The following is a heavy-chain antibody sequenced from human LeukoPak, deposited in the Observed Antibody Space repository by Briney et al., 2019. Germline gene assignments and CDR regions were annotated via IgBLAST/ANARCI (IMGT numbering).Heavy chain of an antibody. D-gene: IGHD1-26*01. V-gene: IGHV4-38-2*02. CDR2: IYHSGST. Sequence: SETLSLTCTVSGYSISSGYYWGWIRQPPGKGLEWIGSIYHSGSTYYNPSLKSRVTISVDTSKNQFSLKLSSVTAADTAVYYCASFSGSYMRAFDYWGQGTLVTVSS. J-gene: IGHJ4*02. CDR3: ASFSGSYMRAFDY. CDR1: GYSISSGYY.